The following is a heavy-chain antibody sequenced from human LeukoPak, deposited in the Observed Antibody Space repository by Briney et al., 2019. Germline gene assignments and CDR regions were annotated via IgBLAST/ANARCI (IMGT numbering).Heavy chain of an antibody. J-gene: IGHJ6*03. V-gene: IGHV1-8*01. D-gene: IGHD6-19*01. Sequence: ASVKVSCKASGYTFTSYDINWVRQATGQGLEWMGWMNPNSGNTGYAQKFQGRVTMTRNTSISTAYMELSSLRSEDTAVYYCARGYRRSSGWYFPKYYYYYMDVWGKGTTVTISS. CDR3: ARGYRRSSGWYFPKYYYYYMDV. CDR1: GYTFTSYD. CDR2: MNPNSGNT.